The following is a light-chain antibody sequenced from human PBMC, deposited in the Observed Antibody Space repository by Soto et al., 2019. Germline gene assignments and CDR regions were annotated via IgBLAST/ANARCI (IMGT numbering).Light chain of an antibody. Sequence: DIQMTPSPSTLSASVVYRVTITCRASQVISTSLAWYQVKPGKAPKLLIYAASTLESGVPSRFSATVSGTEFSLTITSLQPEDFATYYCQQLFDSPITFGQGTRLEIK. CDR2: AAS. CDR3: QQLFDSPIT. CDR1: QVISTS. J-gene: IGKJ5*01. V-gene: IGKV1-9*01.